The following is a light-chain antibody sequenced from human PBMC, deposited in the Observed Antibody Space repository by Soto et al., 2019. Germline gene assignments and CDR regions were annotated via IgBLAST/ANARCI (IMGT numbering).Light chain of an antibody. Sequence: EIVLTQSPGTLSLSPGERATLSCRASQSITSSNLAWYQQKPGQAPRLLIYDASSRATGISDRFSGSGSGTDFTLTISRRAREGFPVYYCQQYGSSRTFGQGTKVEIK. V-gene: IGKV3-20*01. CDR2: DAS. CDR1: QSITSSN. J-gene: IGKJ1*01. CDR3: QQYGSSRT.